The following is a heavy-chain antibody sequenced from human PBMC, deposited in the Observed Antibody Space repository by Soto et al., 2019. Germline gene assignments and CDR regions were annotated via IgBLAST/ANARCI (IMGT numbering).Heavy chain of an antibody. Sequence: GGSLRLSCAASGFTFSTYNMNWVRQAPGKGLEWVSFINNSSSTIYYADSVRGRFTISRDKAKNSLYLHMNALRAEDTAVYYCARDGGDDFDAFDLWGQGTMVTVSS. J-gene: IGHJ3*01. CDR3: ARDGGDDFDAFDL. D-gene: IGHD3-16*01. CDR1: GFTFSTYN. CDR2: INNSSSTI. V-gene: IGHV3-48*01.